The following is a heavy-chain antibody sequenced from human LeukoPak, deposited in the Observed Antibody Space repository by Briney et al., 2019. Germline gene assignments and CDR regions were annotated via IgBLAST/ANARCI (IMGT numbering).Heavy chain of an antibody. D-gene: IGHD1-20*01. Sequence: SETLSLTCTVSGGSISSSSYYWGWIRQPPGKGLEWIGSIYYSGSTNYNPSLKSRVTMSVDTSKNQFSLKLSSVTAADTAVYYCARGRITGASLYLQYWGQGALVTVSS. CDR1: GGSISSSSYY. CDR2: IYYSGST. J-gene: IGHJ4*02. CDR3: ARGRITGASLYLQY. V-gene: IGHV4-39*07.